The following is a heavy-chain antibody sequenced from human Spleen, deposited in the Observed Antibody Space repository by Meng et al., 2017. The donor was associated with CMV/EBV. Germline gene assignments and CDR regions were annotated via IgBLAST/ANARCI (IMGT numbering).Heavy chain of an antibody. CDR2: INHSGST. V-gene: IGHV4-34*01. CDR3: ARGLLRTPHFDY. D-gene: IGHD2-15*01. CDR1: GGSFSGYY. Sequence: HVPLQHGGAGLLNPWETLSLTCAVYGGSFSGYYWSWIRQPPGKGLEWIGEINHSGSTNYNPSLKSRVTISVDTSKNQFSLKLSSVTAADTAVYYCARGLLRTPHFDYWGQGTLVTVSS. J-gene: IGHJ4*02.